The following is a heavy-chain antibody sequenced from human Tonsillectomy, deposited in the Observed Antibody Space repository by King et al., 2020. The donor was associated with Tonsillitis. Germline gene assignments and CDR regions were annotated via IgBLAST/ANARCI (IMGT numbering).Heavy chain of an antibody. V-gene: IGHV3-48*04. D-gene: IGHD2-21*01. J-gene: IGHJ5*02. CDR3: SRDLYSFFRGPGGFDP. Sequence: QLVQSGGGLVQPGGSLRLSCAASGFTFSSYSMNWVRQAPGKGLEWVSYISSSSSTIYYADSVKGRFTISRDNAKNSLYLQMKSLRAEDTAVYYCSRDLYSFFRGPGGFDPWGQGTLFTVSS. CDR2: ISSSSSTI. CDR1: GFTFSSYS.